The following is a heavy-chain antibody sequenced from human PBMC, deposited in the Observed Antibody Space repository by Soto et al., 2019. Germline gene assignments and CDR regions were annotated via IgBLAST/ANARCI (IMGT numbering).Heavy chain of an antibody. CDR3: AREGINNYNEYYFDS. D-gene: IGHD4-4*01. J-gene: IGHJ4*02. Sequence: GGSLRLSCAASGFTFSSYSMNWVRQTPGKGLEWVSSISGSGNYTHYADFLRGRFTISRDNAKTSLYLQMNSLRAEDTAVYYCAREGINNYNEYYFDSWGQGTVVTVSS. CDR1: GFTFSSYS. CDR2: ISGSGNYT. V-gene: IGHV3-21*01.